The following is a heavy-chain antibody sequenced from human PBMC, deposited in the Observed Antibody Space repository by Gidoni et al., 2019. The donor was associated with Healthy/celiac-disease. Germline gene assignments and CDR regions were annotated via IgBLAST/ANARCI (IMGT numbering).Heavy chain of an antibody. V-gene: IGHV1-69*01. CDR2: IIPIFGTA. J-gene: IGHJ4*02. CDR1: GGTFRSYA. Sequence: QVQLVQSGAEVKKPGSSVKVSCKASGGTFRSYAISWVRQAPGQGLAWMGGIIPIFGTANYAQKFQGRVTITADESTSTAYMELSSLRSEDTAVYYCARDGRDCSSTSCYVPFDYWGQGTLVTVSS. D-gene: IGHD2-2*01. CDR3: ARDGRDCSSTSCYVPFDY.